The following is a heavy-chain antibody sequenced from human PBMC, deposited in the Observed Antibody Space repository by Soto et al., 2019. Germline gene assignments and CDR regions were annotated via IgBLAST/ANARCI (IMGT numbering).Heavy chain of an antibody. V-gene: IGHV3-7*03. CDR3: ATSSEFWSGYYLSYYYYAMDV. CDR1: GFTFDSYW. D-gene: IGHD3-3*01. CDR2: IKQDGSEK. Sequence: VGSLRLSCAASGFTFDSYWMSWVRQAPGKGLEWVANIKQDGSEKHYVDSVKGRFTISRDNAKNSLYLQMNSLRAEDTAVYYCATSSEFWSGYYLSYYYYAMDVWGQGTTVTVSS. J-gene: IGHJ6*02.